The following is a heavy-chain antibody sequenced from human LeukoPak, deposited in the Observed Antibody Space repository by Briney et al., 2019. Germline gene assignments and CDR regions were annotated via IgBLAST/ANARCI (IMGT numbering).Heavy chain of an antibody. CDR1: GFTVSSNY. CDR3: ARDSPLTPFDY. Sequence: RGSLRLSCAASGFTVSSNYMSWVRQAPGKGLEWVSVIYSGGSTYYADSVKGRFTISRDNSKNTLYLQMNSLRAEDTAVYYCARDSPLTPFDYWGQGTLVTVSS. V-gene: IGHV3-53*01. CDR2: IYSGGST. D-gene: IGHD4-23*01. J-gene: IGHJ4*02.